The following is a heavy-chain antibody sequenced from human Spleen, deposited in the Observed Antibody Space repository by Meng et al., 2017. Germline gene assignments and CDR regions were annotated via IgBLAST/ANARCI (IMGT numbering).Heavy chain of an antibody. Sequence: QVQLQQWGAGLLKPSETLSLTCAVYGGSLSGYYWNWIRQPPGKGLEWIGEINQSGNGNNNPSLKSRVTISVDKSKNQFSLKLSSVTAADTAVYYCARVKQLAYYFDYWGQGTLVTVSS. CDR2: INQSGNG. CDR1: GGSLSGYY. D-gene: IGHD6-6*01. CDR3: ARVKQLAYYFDY. V-gene: IGHV4-34*01. J-gene: IGHJ4*02.